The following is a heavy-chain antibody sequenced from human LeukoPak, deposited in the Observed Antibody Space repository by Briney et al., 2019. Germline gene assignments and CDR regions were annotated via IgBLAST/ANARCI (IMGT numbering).Heavy chain of an antibody. Sequence: GGSLRLSCAASGFTFSSYAMSWVRQAPGKGLEWVSAISGSGGSTYYADSVKGRFTISRDNSKNTLCLQMNSLRAEDTAVYYCAKDSPMVRGPNWFDPWGQGTLVTVSS. CDR2: ISGSGGST. V-gene: IGHV3-23*01. CDR3: AKDSPMVRGPNWFDP. J-gene: IGHJ5*02. D-gene: IGHD3-10*01. CDR1: GFTFSSYA.